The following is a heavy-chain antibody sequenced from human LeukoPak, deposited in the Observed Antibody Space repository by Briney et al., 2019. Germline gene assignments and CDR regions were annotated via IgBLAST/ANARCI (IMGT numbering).Heavy chain of an antibody. CDR1: GFTFSSYD. D-gene: IGHD4-17*01. V-gene: IGHV3-13*04. CDR3: ARAGLRHYGMDV. J-gene: IGHJ6*02. Sequence: GGSLRLSCAASGFTFSSYDMHWVRQATGKGLEWVSAIGTAGDTYYPGSVKGRFTISRENAKNSLYLQMNSLGAGDTAVYYCARAGLRHYGMDVWGQGTTVTVSS. CDR2: IGTAGDT.